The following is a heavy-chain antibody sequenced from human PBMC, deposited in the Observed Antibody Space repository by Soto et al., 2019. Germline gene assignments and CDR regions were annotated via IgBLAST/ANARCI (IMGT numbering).Heavy chain of an antibody. D-gene: IGHD3-3*01. V-gene: IGHV3-23*05. CDR1: GFIFSGHT. CDR3: VSWIFANFDH. Sequence: GGSLRLSCAASGFIFSGHTMSWVRQAPGTGLEWVPSIDQTGAYTNYAESVKGRFTISRDNSRNTLDLQMNSLRAADTALYYCVSWIFANFDHWGQGTPVTVSS. J-gene: IGHJ4*02. CDR2: IDQTGAYT.